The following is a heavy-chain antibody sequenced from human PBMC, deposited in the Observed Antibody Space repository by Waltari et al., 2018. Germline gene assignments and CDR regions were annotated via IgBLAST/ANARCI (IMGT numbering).Heavy chain of an antibody. J-gene: IGHJ3*02. V-gene: IGHV1-69*12. D-gene: IGHD6-13*01. CDR2: IIPICCTA. CDR1: GGTFSSYA. Sequence: QVQLVQSGAEVKKPGSSVKVSCKTSGGTFSSYAISWVRQCHGQGREWMGGIIPICCTANYTNKFQGRVTITAYESTSTAYIELSSLRSEDTAFNYCAREDRSSSLNFDIWGQGTMVTVSS. CDR3: AREDRSSSLNFDI.